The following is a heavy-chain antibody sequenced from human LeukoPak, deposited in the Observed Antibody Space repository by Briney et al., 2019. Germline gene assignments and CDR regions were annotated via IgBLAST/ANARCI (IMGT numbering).Heavy chain of an antibody. V-gene: IGHV1-2*02. CDR3: AKDRDSSGWYAIPSGY. D-gene: IGHD6-19*01. CDR1: GYTFTGYY. J-gene: IGHJ4*02. CDR2: INPNGADT. Sequence: ASVKVSCKASGYTFTGYYMHWVRQAPGQRLEWMGWINPNGADTNYAQKFQGRVTMTRDTSISTAYMELSRLRSDDTAVYYCAKDRDSSGWYAIPSGYWGQGTLVTVSS.